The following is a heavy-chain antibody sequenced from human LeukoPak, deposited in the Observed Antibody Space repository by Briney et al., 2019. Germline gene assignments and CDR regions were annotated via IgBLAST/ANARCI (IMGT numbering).Heavy chain of an antibody. CDR3: ARVHRGYSYGRLDY. V-gene: IGHV3-48*02. CDR1: GFTFSSYS. Sequence: GGSLRLSCAASGFTFSSYSMNWVRQAPGKGLEWVSYISSSDNTIHYADSVKGRFTISRDNAKNSLYLEMNSLRDEDTAVYYCARVHRGYSYGRLDYWGQGTLVTVSS. CDR2: ISSSDNTI. J-gene: IGHJ4*02. D-gene: IGHD5-18*01.